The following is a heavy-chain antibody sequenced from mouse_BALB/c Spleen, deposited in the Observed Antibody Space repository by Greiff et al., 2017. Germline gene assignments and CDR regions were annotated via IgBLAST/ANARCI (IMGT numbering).Heavy chain of an antibody. CDR1: GYTFSSYW. D-gene: IGHD1-1*01. J-gene: IGHJ2*01. Sequence: QVQLQQSGAELMKPGASVKISCKATGYTFSSYWIEWVKQRPGHGLEWIGEILPGSGSTNYNEKFKGKATFTADTSSNTAYMQLSSLTSEDSAVYYCASKGYYYGSSYGDFDYWGQGTTLTVSS. CDR3: ASKGYYYGSSYGDFDY. CDR2: ILPGSGST. V-gene: IGHV1-9*01.